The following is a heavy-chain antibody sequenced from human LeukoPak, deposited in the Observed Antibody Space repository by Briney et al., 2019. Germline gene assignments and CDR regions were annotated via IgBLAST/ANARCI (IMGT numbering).Heavy chain of an antibody. CDR3: ARGQRLGYYYYYMDV. Sequence: SETVSLTCAVYGGSFSGYYWSWIRQPPGKGLEWIGEINHSGSTNYNPSLKSRVTISVDTSKNQFSLKLRSVAAADTAVYYCARGQRLGYYYYYMDVWGKGTTVTVCS. J-gene: IGHJ6*03. D-gene: IGHD7-27*01. V-gene: IGHV4-34*01. CDR1: GGSFSGYY. CDR2: INHSGST.